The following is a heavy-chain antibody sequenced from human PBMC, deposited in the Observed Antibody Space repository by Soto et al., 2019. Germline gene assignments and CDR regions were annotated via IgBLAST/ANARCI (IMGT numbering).Heavy chain of an antibody. J-gene: IGHJ6*02. V-gene: IGHV3-30*18. CDR1: GFTFSTYG. Sequence: QVQLVESGGGVVQPGRSLRLSCAASGFTFSTYGMYWVRQAPGKGLEWVAVISYDGSNKYYADSVKGRFTISRDNSKNTVNLHMNSLRAEDTAVYYCAKDFSANYGGIIDRYYNYYGMDVWGQGTTVTVSS. D-gene: IGHD4-17*01. CDR3: AKDFSANYGGIIDRYYNYYGMDV. CDR2: ISYDGSNK.